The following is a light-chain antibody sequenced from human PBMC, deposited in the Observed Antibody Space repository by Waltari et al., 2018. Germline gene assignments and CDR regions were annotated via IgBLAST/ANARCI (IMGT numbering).Light chain of an antibody. Sequence: DIVMTQSPLSLPVTPGETASISCRSSQSLLYSNGHNNVDWYLQKPGQSPQLLIYLGFKRAAGVPDRVSGSGSGTDFTLKISRVEADDIGVYYCMQSLQAPLTFGGGTKVEIK. CDR1: QSLLYSNGHNN. J-gene: IGKJ4*01. CDR3: MQSLQAPLT. CDR2: LGF. V-gene: IGKV2-28*01.